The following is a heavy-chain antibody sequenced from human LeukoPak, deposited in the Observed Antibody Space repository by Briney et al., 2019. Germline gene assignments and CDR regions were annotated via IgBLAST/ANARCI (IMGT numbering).Heavy chain of an antibody. D-gene: IGHD1-26*01. CDR3: AVDTPYRYSGSYPF. V-gene: IGHV1-18*01. Sequence: ASVKVSCKASGYTFTSYGISWVRQAPGQELEWMGWISAYNGNTNYAQKLQGRVTMTTDTSTSTAYMELRSLRSDDTAVYYCAVDTPYRYSGSYPFWGQGTLVTVSS. J-gene: IGHJ4*02. CDR1: GYTFTSYG. CDR2: ISAYNGNT.